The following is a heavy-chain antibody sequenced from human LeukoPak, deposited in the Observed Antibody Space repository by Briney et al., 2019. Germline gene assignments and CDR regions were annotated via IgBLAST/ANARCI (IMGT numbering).Heavy chain of an antibody. CDR2: IYYSGST. CDR3: ARDNWNYGSSMDV. J-gene: IGHJ6*02. CDR1: GGSISSYY. D-gene: IGHD1-7*01. V-gene: IGHV4-59*01. Sequence: SETLSLTCTVSGGSISSYYWSWIRQPPGKGLEWIGYIYYSGSTNHNPSLKSRVTISVDTSKNQFSLKLSSVTAADTAVYYCARDNWNYGSSMDVWGQGTTVTVSS.